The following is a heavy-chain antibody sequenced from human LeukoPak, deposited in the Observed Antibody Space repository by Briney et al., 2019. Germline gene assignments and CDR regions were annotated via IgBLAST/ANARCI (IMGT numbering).Heavy chain of an antibody. J-gene: IGHJ5*02. V-gene: IGHV1-2*02. CDR2: INPNSGGT. D-gene: IGHD3-10*01. CDR3: ARGGSGSYFSWLDP. CDR1: GYTFTGYY. Sequence: ASVKVSCXASGYTFTGYYIHWVRQAHGQGLECMAWINPNSGGTNYAQKFQGRVTMTRDTSISTAYMELSRLRSDDTAVYYCARGGSGSYFSWLDPWGQGTLVTVSS.